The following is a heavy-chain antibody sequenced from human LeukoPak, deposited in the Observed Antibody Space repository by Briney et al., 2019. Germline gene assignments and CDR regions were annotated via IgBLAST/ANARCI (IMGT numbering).Heavy chain of an antibody. CDR2: IYYSRSTT. J-gene: IGHJ4*02. Sequence: SETLSLTCTVSGGSISSSTYYWGWIRQPPGEGLEWIGSIYYSRSTTYYNPSLKSRVTISVDTSKNQFSLKLSSLTAADTAVYYCARLRVRGYGYGPWEGPTWLDYWGQGTLVTVSS. CDR1: GGSISSSTYY. V-gene: IGHV4-39*07. D-gene: IGHD5-18*01. CDR3: ARLRVRGYGYGPWEGPTWLDY.